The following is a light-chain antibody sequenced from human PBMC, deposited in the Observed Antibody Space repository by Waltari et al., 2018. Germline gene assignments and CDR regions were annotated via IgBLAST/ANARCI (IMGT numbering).Light chain of an antibody. J-gene: IGLJ3*02. CDR2: GKA. CDR1: SLRTSY. V-gene: IGLV3-19*01. Sequence: SSELTQDPAVSVALGQTVRITCQGDSLRTSYASWYQLKPGQAPVLVIYGKAKRPSGFPDRSSRYSSGATSSLTITGAQAEDEADYYCDSRNGRANQVVFAGGTKVTVL. CDR3: DSRNGRANQVV.